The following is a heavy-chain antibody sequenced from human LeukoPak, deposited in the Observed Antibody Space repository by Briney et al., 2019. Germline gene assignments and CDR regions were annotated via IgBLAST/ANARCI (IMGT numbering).Heavy chain of an antibody. CDR3: ASRWSEYSSSYDY. CDR1: GGTFSSYA. J-gene: IGHJ4*02. Sequence: SVKVSCKASGGTFSSYAISWVRQAPGQGLEWMGGIIPIFGTANYAQKFQGRVTITTDESTSTAYMELNSLRSEDTAVYYCASRWSEYSSSYDYWGQGTLVTVSS. CDR2: IIPIFGTA. D-gene: IGHD6-13*01. V-gene: IGHV1-69*05.